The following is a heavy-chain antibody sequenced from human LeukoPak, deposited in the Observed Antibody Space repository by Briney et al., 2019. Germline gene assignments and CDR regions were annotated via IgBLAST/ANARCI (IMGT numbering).Heavy chain of an antibody. CDR2: IIPTFGTA. J-gene: IGHJ4*02. Sequence: ASVNVSCKASGGTFSSYAISWVRQAPGQGLEWMGGIIPTFGTANYAQKFQGRVTITTDESTSTAYMELSSLRSEDTAVYYCARGISGSYTADYWGQGTLVTVSS. D-gene: IGHD1-26*01. V-gene: IGHV1-69*05. CDR3: ARGISGSYTADY. CDR1: GGTFSSYA.